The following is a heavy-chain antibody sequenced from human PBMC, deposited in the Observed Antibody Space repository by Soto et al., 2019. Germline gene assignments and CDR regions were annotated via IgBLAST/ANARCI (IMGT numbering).Heavy chain of an antibody. CDR2: ISAYNANT. Sequence: QVQLVQSGAEVKKPGASVKVSCKASGYTFLSYGITWVRQAPGQGLEWMGWISAYNANTNYGQKFQDRVSMTTDTSSNTAYLKVRSLRSDDTAFYFCARVFRWSSSSWGFDYWGQGTLVTVSS. CDR1: GYTFLSYG. D-gene: IGHD6-6*01. J-gene: IGHJ4*02. V-gene: IGHV1-18*01. CDR3: ARVFRWSSSSWGFDY.